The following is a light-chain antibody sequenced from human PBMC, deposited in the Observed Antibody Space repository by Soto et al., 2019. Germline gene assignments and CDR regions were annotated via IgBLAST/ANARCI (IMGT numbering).Light chain of an antibody. Sequence: QSALTQPRSVSGSPGQSVTISCTGTSSDVGGYNYVSWYQQHPGKAPKLMIYDVSKRPSGVPDRLSGSKSGNTASLTISGLQADDEADYCCCSYAGSYTHYVFGTGTKLTVL. CDR1: SSDVGGYNY. CDR3: CSYAGSYTHYV. CDR2: DVS. J-gene: IGLJ1*01. V-gene: IGLV2-11*01.